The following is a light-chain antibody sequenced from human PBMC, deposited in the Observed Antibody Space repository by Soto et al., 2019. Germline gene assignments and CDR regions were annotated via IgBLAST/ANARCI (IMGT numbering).Light chain of an antibody. CDR1: QSVTSTY. V-gene: IGKV3-20*01. J-gene: IGKJ4*01. CDR3: QQYGSSPLT. CDR2: GAS. Sequence: EIVLTQSPGTLSLSPGERATLSCRASQSVTSTYLAWYQQKPGQAPRLLIYGASNRATGIPDRFTGSGSGTAVTLTISRLEPEDFAVYYCQQYGSSPLTFGGGTKVEIK.